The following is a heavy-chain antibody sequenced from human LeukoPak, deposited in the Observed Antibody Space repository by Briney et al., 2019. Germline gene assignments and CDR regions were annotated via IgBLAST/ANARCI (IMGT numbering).Heavy chain of an antibody. CDR2: SRRDGTYV. Sequence: PGGSLRLLSAVSGLAPSSLLINGAGQTPDKGLEWVAYSRRDGTYVNYADYVKGRFIISRYNSKNTLGLQMNSLRVEDTALYDRGIGGPNSGTLASWGQRTLVPVSS. CDR1: GLAPSSLL. CDR3: GIGGPNSGTLAS. D-gene: IGHD3-16*01. V-gene: IGHV3-30*02. J-gene: IGHJ4*02.